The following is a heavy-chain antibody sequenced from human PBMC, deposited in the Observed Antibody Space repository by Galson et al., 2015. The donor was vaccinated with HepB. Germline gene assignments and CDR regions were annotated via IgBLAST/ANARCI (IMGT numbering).Heavy chain of an antibody. V-gene: IGHV3-7*01. CDR3: ARLWGTSCHNCPNYFNY. Sequence: SLRLSCAASGFTFSNYWMSWVRQGPGKGLEWVANIKQDESEKYYVDSVEGRFTISRDNARNSLYLQMGNLRAEDTAVYYCARLWGTSCHNCPNYFNYWGQGTLVTVSS. CDR2: IKQDESEK. J-gene: IGHJ4*02. CDR1: GFTFSNYW. D-gene: IGHD2-2*01.